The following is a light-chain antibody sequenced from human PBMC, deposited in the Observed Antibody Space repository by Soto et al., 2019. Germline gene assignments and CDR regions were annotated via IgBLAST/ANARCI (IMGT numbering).Light chain of an antibody. J-gene: IGKJ4*01. CDR1: QGISKK. Sequence: ILMTQSPATLSVAPGGRVTFSCMSSQGISKKVAWYQHKPGQAPRRLISAVSTGATGVPARFSGSGSGTEFTLTINSLQSEDCATYYCQQFHTWPVTFGGGTKVEIK. CDR3: QQFHTWPVT. CDR2: AVS. V-gene: IGKV3-15*01.